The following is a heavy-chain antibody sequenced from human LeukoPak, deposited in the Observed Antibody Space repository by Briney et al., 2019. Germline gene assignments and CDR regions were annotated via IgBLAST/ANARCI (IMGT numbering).Heavy chain of an antibody. V-gene: IGHV3-7*04. Sequence: PVGSLRLSCAVSGFTFSSYWMSWVRQDPGKGLEWVANIKHDGSEKYYVDSVKGRLTISRDNAKNSLYLQMNSLRAEDTAVYYCAREWPYLRGQGTLVTV. CDR1: GFTFSSYW. D-gene: IGHD5-12*01. CDR2: IKHDGSEK. CDR3: AREWPYL. J-gene: IGHJ4*02.